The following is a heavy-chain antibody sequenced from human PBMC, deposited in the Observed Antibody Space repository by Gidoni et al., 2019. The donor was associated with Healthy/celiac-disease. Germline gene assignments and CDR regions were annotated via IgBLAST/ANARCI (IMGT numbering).Heavy chain of an antibody. CDR2: IYTSGST. CDR1: GGSISSYY. D-gene: IGHD1-26*01. J-gene: IGHJ6*03. CDR3: ARGEYSGSYYDYYYYMDV. Sequence: QVQLQESGPGLVKPSETLSLTCTVSGGSISSYYWSWIRQPAGKGLEWIGRIYTSGSTNYNPSLKSRVTMSVDTSKNQFSLKLSSVTAADTAVYYCARGEYSGSYYDYYYYMDVWGKGTTVTVSS. V-gene: IGHV4-4*07.